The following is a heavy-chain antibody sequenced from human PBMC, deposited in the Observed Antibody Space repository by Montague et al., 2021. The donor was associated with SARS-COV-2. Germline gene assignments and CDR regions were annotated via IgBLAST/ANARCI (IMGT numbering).Heavy chain of an antibody. V-gene: IGHV4-34*01. J-gene: IGHJ4*02. D-gene: IGHD3-10*01. CDR2: INHSGST. CDR1: GGSITSYDYY. CDR3: ERVAPSAVWGSGSPTTGFDY. Sequence: SETLSLTCSVSGGSITSYDYYWTWIRQPPGKGLEWNGEINHSGSTNYNPSLKSRITISIDTSKNQFSLKLSSVTAADTAVYYCERVAPSAVWGSGSPTTGFDYWGQGTLVTVSS.